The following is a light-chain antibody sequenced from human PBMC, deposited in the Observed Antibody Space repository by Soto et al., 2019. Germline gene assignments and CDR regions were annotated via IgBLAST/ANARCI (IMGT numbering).Light chain of an antibody. Sequence: QSVLTQPPSASGAPGQRVTISCSGSSSNIGRNAVNWYRQLPGTAPRLLIYTNVLRPSGVPDRFSASRSGTSASLAISGLQSEDEANFYCATWDDSLDGPVFGGGTKVTVL. CDR3: ATWDDSLDGPV. CDR2: TNV. V-gene: IGLV1-44*01. J-gene: IGLJ2*01. CDR1: SSNIGRNA.